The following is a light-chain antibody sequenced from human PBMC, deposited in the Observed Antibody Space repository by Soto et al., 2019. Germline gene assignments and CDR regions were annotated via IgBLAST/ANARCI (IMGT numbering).Light chain of an antibody. J-gene: IGLJ2*01. CDR3: CSAGNSPSAVV. CDR2: EVS. Sequence: QSALTQPASVSGSPGQSITISCIGTSSDVGNYNLVSWYQHHPGTAPKLMIYEVSKRPSGVSNRFSGSKSGNTASLTISGLLAEDEADYYCCSAGNSPSAVVFGGGTKLTVL. CDR1: SSDVGNYNL. V-gene: IGLV2-23*02.